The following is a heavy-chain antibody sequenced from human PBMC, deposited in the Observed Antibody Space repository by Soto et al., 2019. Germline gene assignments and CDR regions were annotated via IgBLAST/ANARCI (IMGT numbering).Heavy chain of an antibody. CDR1: GGSFSGYY. CDR3: ARWGPRYGLRFFGPFDY. D-gene: IGHD3-3*01. V-gene: IGHV4-34*01. Sequence: SETLSLTCAVYGGSFSGYYWSWIRQPPGKGLEWIGEINHSGSTNYNPSLKSRVTISVDTSKNQFSLKLSSVTAEDTAVYYCARWGPRYGLRFFGPFDYWGQGTLVTVSS. J-gene: IGHJ4*02. CDR2: INHSGST.